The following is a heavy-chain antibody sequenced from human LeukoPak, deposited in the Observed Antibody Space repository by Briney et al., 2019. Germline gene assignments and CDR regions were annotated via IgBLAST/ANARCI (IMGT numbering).Heavy chain of an antibody. J-gene: IGHJ6*03. Sequence: ASVKVSCKASGYIFTAYYMHWVRQAPGQGLEWMGWINPNSGGTVYAQKFQGRFTMSTDMSINTAYMELRRPRSDDTAVYYCARTQPGDSWGWRDGYYYMDVWGKGTTVTVSS. D-gene: IGHD3-16*01. CDR2: INPNSGGT. CDR3: ARTQPGDSWGWRDGYYYMDV. V-gene: IGHV1-2*02. CDR1: GYIFTAYY.